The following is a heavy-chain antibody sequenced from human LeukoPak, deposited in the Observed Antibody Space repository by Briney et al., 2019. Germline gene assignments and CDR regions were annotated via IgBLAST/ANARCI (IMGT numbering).Heavy chain of an antibody. CDR3: VRFLYGSGNDY. CDR2: IYYSGST. Sequence: PSETLSLTCTVSGGSISNYYWSWIRKPPGKGLEWIGYIYYSGSTDYNPSLRSRVTISLDTSKNQFSLILSSVTAADTAMYYCVRFLYGSGNDYWGQGTLVTVSS. J-gene: IGHJ4*02. CDR1: GGSISNYY. D-gene: IGHD3-10*01. V-gene: IGHV4-59*01.